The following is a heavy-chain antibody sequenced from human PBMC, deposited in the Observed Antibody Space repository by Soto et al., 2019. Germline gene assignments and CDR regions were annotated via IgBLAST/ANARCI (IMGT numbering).Heavy chain of an antibody. D-gene: IGHD6-19*01. J-gene: IGHJ6*02. V-gene: IGHV3-21*01. CDR2: ISSSSSYI. CDR3: AREEAVAAYYYYGMDV. CDR1: GFTFSSYS. Sequence: EVQLVESGGGLVKPGGSLRLSCAASGFTFSSYSMNWVRQAPGKGLEWVSSISSSSSYIYYADSVKGRFTISRDNAKNSLYLQMNSLRAEDTAVCYCAREEAVAAYYYYGMDVWGQGTTVTVSS.